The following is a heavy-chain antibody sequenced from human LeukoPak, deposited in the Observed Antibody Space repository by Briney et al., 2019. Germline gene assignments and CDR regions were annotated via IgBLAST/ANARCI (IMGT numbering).Heavy chain of an antibody. J-gene: IGHJ4*02. V-gene: IGHV1-69*04. CDR3: ARDPVYGGSGPY. Sequence: ASVKVSCKASGGTFSSYAISWVRQAPGQGLEWMGRIIPILGIANYAQKFQGRVTITADKSTSTAYMELSSLRSEDTAVYYCARDPVYGGSGPYWGQGTLVTVSS. CDR2: IIPILGIA. D-gene: IGHD4-23*01. CDR1: GGTFSSYA.